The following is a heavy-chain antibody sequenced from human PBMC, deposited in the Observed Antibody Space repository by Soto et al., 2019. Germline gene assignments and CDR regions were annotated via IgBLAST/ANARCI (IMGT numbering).Heavy chain of an antibody. CDR1: GGSVSSGSYY. CDR3: ASRGTIFGVVTESDY. V-gene: IGHV4-61*01. D-gene: IGHD3-3*01. Sequence: SETLSLTCTVSGGSVSSGSYYWSWIRQPPGKGLEWIGYIYYSGSTNYNPSLKSRVTISVDTSKNQFSLKLSSVTAADTAVYYCASRGTIFGVVTESDYWGQGTLVPVSS. J-gene: IGHJ4*02. CDR2: IYYSGST.